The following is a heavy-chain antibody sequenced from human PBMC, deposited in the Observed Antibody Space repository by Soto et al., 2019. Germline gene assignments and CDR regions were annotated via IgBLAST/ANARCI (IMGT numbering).Heavy chain of an antibody. CDR2: VKTKGDGGTT. D-gene: IGHD2-15*01. V-gene: IGHV3-15*01. CDR3: ATEFGGGYY. J-gene: IGHJ4*02. Sequence: EVQLVESGGGLVKPGGSLRLSCAASGFTFSNAWMTWVRQAPGKGLEWVGRVKTKGDGGTTDYAAPVKGRFTISRDDSQNTLYLQMNSLKTEDTAVYYCATEFGGGYYWGQGTLVTVSS. CDR1: GFTFSNAW.